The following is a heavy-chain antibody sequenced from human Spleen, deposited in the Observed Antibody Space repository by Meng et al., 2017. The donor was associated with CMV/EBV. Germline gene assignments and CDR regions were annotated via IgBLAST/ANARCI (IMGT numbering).Heavy chain of an antibody. CDR2: VRYDGSNQ. J-gene: IGHJ3*02. CDR1: GFTFSSYG. D-gene: IGHD1-26*01. V-gene: IGHV3-30*02. Sequence: GGSLRLSCAASGFTFSSYGMHWVRQAPGKGLEWVAFVRYDGSNQNYADSVRGRFTISRDNAKNSLYVQLNSLRADDTAVYYCARVSPPYSGAQDVFDMWGQGTMVTVSS. CDR3: ARVSPPYSGAQDVFDM.